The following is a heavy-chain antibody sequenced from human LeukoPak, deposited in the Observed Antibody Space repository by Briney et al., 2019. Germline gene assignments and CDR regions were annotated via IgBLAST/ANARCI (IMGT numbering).Heavy chain of an antibody. V-gene: IGHV3-74*01. CDR3: ARDYYMGIVDQ. D-gene: IGHD3-22*01. CDR2: ISKDGSTS. CDR1: GFTFSNYW. J-gene: IGHJ5*02. Sequence: PGGSLRLSCAASGFTFSNYWMHWVRQAPGKGLVWVSVISKDGSTSIYADSVRGRLTISRDNAKNTLYLQMNSLRVEDTSVYYCARDYYMGIVDQWGQGTRVTVSS.